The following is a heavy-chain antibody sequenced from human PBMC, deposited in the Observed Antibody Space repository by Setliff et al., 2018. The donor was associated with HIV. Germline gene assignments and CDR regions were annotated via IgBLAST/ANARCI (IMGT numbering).Heavy chain of an antibody. V-gene: IGHV4-59*08. CDR2: IYYSGST. Sequence: SETLSLTCTVSGGSISSYYWSWIRQPPGTGLEWIGYIYYSGSTNYNPSLKSRVTISVDTSKNQFSLKLSSVTAADTAVYYCARGLWWYTSSPFDYWGQGTLVTVSS. CDR1: GGSISSYY. D-gene: IGHD6-6*01. CDR3: ARGLWWYTSSPFDY. J-gene: IGHJ4*02.